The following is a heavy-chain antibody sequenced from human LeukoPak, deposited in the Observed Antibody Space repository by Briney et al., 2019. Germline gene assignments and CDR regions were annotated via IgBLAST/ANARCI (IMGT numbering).Heavy chain of an antibody. CDR1: GFTFSSYA. D-gene: IGHD6-19*01. V-gene: IGHV3-30-3*01. J-gene: IGHJ4*02. Sequence: AGGSLRLSCAASGFTFSSYAMHWVRQAPGKGLEWVAVISYDGSNKYYADSVKGRFTISRDNSKNTLYLQMNSLRAEDTAVYYCASRGTAGSGWYDYWGQGTLVTVSS. CDR2: ISYDGSNK. CDR3: ASRGTAGSGWYDY.